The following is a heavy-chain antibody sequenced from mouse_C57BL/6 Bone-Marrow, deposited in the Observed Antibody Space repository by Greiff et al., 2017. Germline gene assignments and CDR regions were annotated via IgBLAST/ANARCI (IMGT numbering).Heavy chain of an antibody. V-gene: IGHV5-2*01. CDR3: ARHITTVVARYFDV. Sequence: EVMLVESGGGLVQPGESLKLSCESNEYEFPSHDMSWVRKTPEKRLELVAAINSDGGSTYYPDTMERRFIISRDNTKKTLYLKMSSLRAEDTALYYCARHITTVVARYFDVWGTGTTVTVSS. CDR2: INSDGGST. D-gene: IGHD1-1*01. J-gene: IGHJ1*03. CDR1: EYEFPSHD.